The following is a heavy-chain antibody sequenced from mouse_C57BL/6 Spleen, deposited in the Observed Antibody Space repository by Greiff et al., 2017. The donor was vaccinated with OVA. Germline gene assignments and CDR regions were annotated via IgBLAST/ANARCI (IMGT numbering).Heavy chain of an antibody. CDR1: GIDFSRYW. CDR2: INPDSSTI. CDR3: ARGSSYLYWYFDV. J-gene: IGHJ1*03. Sequence: GIDFSRYWMSWVRRAPGKGLEWIGEINPDSSTINYAPSLKDKFIISRDNAKNTLYLQMSKVRSEDTALYYCARGSSYLYWYFDVWGTGTTVTVSS. D-gene: IGHD1-1*01. V-gene: IGHV4-1*01.